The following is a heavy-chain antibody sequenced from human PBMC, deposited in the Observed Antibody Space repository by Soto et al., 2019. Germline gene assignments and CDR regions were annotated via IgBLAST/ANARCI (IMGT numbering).Heavy chain of an antibody. J-gene: IGHJ4*02. V-gene: IGHV3-33*01. CDR2: IWHDGSNK. Sequence: CLRLSCATSGFNFGLYSMHWVRQAPGKGLEWVAVIWHDGSNKYYAESVKGRFYISRDNSKNTLYMEMTNLRVDDTGIYHCLAIQGADDFWGQATPVTLSS. D-gene: IGHD1-1*01. CDR3: LAIQGADDF. CDR1: GFNFGLYS.